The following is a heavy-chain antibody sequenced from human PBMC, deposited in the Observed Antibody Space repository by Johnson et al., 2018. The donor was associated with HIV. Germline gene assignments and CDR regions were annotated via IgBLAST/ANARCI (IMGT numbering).Heavy chain of an antibody. D-gene: IGHD5-24*01. CDR2: INSDGSST. J-gene: IGHJ3*02. V-gene: IGHV3-74*01. CDR3: AKDVGDGYNRWGAFDI. Sequence: VQLVESGGGLVQPGGSLRLSCAASGFTFSSYWMHWVRQAPGKGLVWVSRINSDGSSTSYADSVKGRFTISRDNSKNTLYLQMSSLRAEDAAVYYCAKDVGDGYNRWGAFDIWGQGTMVTVSS. CDR1: GFTFSSYW.